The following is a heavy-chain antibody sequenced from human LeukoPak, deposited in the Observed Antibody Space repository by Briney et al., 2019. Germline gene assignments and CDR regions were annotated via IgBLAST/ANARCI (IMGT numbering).Heavy chain of an antibody. CDR3: AKAPHYYDSSGYLDY. CDR2: IWYDGSNK. D-gene: IGHD3-22*01. J-gene: IGHJ4*02. Sequence: AGGSLRLSCAASGFTFSSYGMHWVRQAPGKGLEWVAVIWYDGSNKYYADSVKGRFTISRDNSKNTPYLQMNSLRAEDTAVYYCAKAPHYYDSSGYLDYWGQGTLVTVSS. V-gene: IGHV3-33*06. CDR1: GFTFSSYG.